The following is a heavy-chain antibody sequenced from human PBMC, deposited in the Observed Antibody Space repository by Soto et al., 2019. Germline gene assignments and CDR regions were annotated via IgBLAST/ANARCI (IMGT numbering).Heavy chain of an antibody. CDR3: ARDYYDSSDYTTNWFDP. J-gene: IGHJ5*02. CDR2: INHSGST. CDR1: GGYFSGYY. D-gene: IGHD3-22*01. Sequence: SETLSLTCTVDGGYFSGYYWSWIRQPTGKGLEWIGEINHSGSTNYNPSLKSRVTISVDTSKNQFSLKLTSVTAADTAVYYCARDYYDSSDYTTNWFDPWGQGTLVTVSS. V-gene: IGHV4-34*01.